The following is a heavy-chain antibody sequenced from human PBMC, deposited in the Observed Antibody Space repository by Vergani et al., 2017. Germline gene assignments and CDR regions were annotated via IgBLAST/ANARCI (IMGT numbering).Heavy chain of an antibody. Sequence: EVQLVESGGGLVQPGGSLRLSCAASGFTFSSYAMSWVRQAPGKGLEWVSAISGSGGSTYYADSVKGRFTISRDNSKNTLYLQMNSLRAEDTAVYYCTTVLRFFDWSLDWGQGTLVTVSS. D-gene: IGHD3-9*01. V-gene: IGHV3-23*04. CDR1: GFTFSSYA. CDR3: TTVLRFFDWSLD. CDR2: ISGSGGST. J-gene: IGHJ4*02.